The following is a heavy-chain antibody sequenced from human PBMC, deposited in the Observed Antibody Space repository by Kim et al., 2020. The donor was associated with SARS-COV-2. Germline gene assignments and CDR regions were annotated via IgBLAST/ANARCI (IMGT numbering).Heavy chain of an antibody. D-gene: IGHD6-13*01. J-gene: IGHJ4*02. CDR1: GGSISSYY. CDR3: ARAWDSSSWDPFDY. Sequence: SETLSLTCTVSGGSISSYYWSWIRQPPGKGLEWIGYIYYSGSTNYNPSLKSRVTISVDTSKNQFSLKLSSVTAADTAVYYCARAWDSSSWDPFDYWGQGTLVTVSS. V-gene: IGHV4-59*01. CDR2: IYYSGST.